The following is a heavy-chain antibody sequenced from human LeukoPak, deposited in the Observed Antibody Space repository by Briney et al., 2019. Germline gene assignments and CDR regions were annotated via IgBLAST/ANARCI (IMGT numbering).Heavy chain of an antibody. CDR1: GGSFSSYY. D-gene: IGHD3-10*01. Sequence: SETLSLTCAVYGGSFSSYYWSWSRQPPGKGLEWIGEINHSGSTNYNPSLKSRVTISVDTSKNQFSLKLSSVTAADTAVYYCARTHFAYYYGSGSSRGYFDYWGQGTLATVSS. J-gene: IGHJ4*02. CDR3: ARTHFAYYYGSGSSRGYFDY. CDR2: INHSGST. V-gene: IGHV4-34*01.